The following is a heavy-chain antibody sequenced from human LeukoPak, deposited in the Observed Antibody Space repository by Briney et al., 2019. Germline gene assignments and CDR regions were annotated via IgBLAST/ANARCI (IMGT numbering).Heavy chain of an antibody. J-gene: IGHJ4*02. CDR2: INPNSGGT. V-gene: IGHV1-2*02. CDR1: GYTFTGYY. CDR3: ARLVVSHGSGSYDY. Sequence: ASVKVSCKASGYTFTGYYVHWVRQAPGQGLEWMGWINPNSGGTKFPQNFQGRVTMTRDTSITTAYMELTRLTSDDTAVYYCARLVVSHGSGSYDYWGQGTLGTVSS. D-gene: IGHD3-10*01.